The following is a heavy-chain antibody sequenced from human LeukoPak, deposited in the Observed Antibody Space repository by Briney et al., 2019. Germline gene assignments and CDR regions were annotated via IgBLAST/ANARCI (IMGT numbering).Heavy chain of an antibody. V-gene: IGHV4-59*01. CDR1: GGSFSGYY. D-gene: IGHD3-22*01. J-gene: IGHJ4*02. CDR3: ARDRGGYYPPYYFDY. CDR2: IYYSGST. Sequence: SETLSLTCAVYGGSFSGYYWSWIRQPPGKGLEWIGYIYYSGSTNYNPSLKSRVTISVDTSKNQFSLKLSSVTAADTAVYYCARDRGGYYPPYYFDYWGQGTLVTVSS.